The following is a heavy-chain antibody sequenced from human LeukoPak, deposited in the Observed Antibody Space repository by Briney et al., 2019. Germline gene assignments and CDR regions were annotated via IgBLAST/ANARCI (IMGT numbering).Heavy chain of an antibody. CDR3: ARSPSSGWSYDAFDI. V-gene: IGHV4-34*01. J-gene: IGHJ3*02. CDR2: INHSGST. D-gene: IGHD6-19*01. CDR1: GGSFSGYY. Sequence: SETLSLTCAVYGGSFSGYYWSWIRQPPGKGLEWIGEINHSGSTNYNPSLKSRVTISVDTSKNQFSLKLSSVTAADTAVYYCARSPSSGWSYDAFDIWGQGTMVTVSS.